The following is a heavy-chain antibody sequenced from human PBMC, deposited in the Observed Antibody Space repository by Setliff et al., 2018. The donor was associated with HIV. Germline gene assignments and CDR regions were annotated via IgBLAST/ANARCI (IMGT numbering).Heavy chain of an antibody. CDR3: ARHPPHDSTWPYYYYGMDV. V-gene: IGHV4-4*09. CDR1: GGSINSYY. J-gene: IGHJ6*02. D-gene: IGHD6-13*01. Sequence: PSETLSLTCTVSGGSINSYYWSWIRRPPGKGLEWIGYIYATGSTNYNPSLKGRVTVSVDTAKNQFSLRLSSVTAADTAVYYCARHPPHDSTWPYYYYGMDVWGQGTTVTVSS. CDR2: IYATGST.